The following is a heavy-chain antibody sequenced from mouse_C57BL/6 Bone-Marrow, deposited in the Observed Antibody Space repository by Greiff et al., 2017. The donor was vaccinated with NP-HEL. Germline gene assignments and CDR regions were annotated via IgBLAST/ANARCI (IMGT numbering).Heavy chain of an antibody. D-gene: IGHD4-1*01. CDR3: ARNWDGYAMDY. J-gene: IGHJ4*01. V-gene: IGHV5-17*01. CDR1: GFTFSDYG. Sequence: EVQLVESGGGLVKPGGSLKLSCAASGFTFSDYGMHWVRQAPEKGLEWVAYISSGRSTIYYADTVKGRFTIRRDNAKKTLFLQMTSLRSEDTAMYYCARNWDGYAMDYWGQGTSVTVSS. CDR2: ISSGRSTI.